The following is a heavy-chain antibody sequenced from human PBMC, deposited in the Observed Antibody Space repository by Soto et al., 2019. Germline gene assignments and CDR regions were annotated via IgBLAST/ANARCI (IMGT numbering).Heavy chain of an antibody. CDR2: ISSSSSYI. D-gene: IGHD3-3*01. CDR1: GFTFSSYS. CDR3: ARHVLRFLEWSQGAFDI. Sequence: GSLRLSCAASGFTFSSYSMNWVRQAPGKGLEWVSSISSSSSYIYYADSVKGRFTISRDNAKNSLYLQMNSLRAEDTAVYYCARHVLRFLEWSQGAFDIWGQGTMVTVSS. V-gene: IGHV3-21*01. J-gene: IGHJ3*02.